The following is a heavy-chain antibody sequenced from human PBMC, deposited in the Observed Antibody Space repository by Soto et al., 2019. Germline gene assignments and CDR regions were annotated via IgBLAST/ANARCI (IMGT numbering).Heavy chain of an antibody. Sequence: SETLSLTCTVSGGSIISYYCSCVRQPAGKGLEWIGRIYTSGSTNYNPSLKSRVTMSVDTSKNQFSLKLSSVTAADTAVYYCARDIVGAPNWFAPWGQGTLVTAPQ. CDR1: GGSIISYY. D-gene: IGHD1-26*01. V-gene: IGHV4-4*07. CDR3: ARDIVGAPNWFAP. J-gene: IGHJ5*02. CDR2: IYTSGST.